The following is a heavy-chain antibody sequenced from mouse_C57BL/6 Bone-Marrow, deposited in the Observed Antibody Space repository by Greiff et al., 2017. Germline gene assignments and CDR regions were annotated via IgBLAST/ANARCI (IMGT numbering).Heavy chain of an antibody. J-gene: IGHJ3*01. Sequence: VQLQQPGAELVKPGASVTLSCKASGYTFTSYWMHWVKQRPGPGLEWIGMIHPNSGSTNYNEKFKSKATLTVDKSSSTAYMQLSSLTSEDSAVYYCARSKGKYGRFAYWGQGTLVTVSA. CDR1: GYTFTSYW. CDR2: IHPNSGST. D-gene: IGHD2-1*01. CDR3: ARSKGKYGRFAY. V-gene: IGHV1-64*01.